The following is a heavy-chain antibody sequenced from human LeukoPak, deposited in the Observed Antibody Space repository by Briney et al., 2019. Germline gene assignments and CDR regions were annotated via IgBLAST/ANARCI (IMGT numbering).Heavy chain of an antibody. CDR1: IFTFNSYS. J-gene: IGHJ4*02. Sequence: GVSLTLSCTACIFTFNSYSMIWLGQAPGKGLVGLSSTSSSSRNIYYADPVKGRFTIHRDNAKNSLYLQVNSLNAEGTAVYYCVRNSGYSSGWYYFDYWGQEALVTVS. CDR3: VRNSGYSSGWYYFDY. D-gene: IGHD6-19*01. V-gene: IGHV3-21*01. CDR2: TSSSSRNI.